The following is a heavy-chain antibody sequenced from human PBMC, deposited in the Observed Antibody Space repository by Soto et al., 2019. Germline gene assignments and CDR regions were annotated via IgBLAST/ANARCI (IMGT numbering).Heavy chain of an antibody. V-gene: IGHV3-30*18. CDR2: ISYDGSNK. CDR1: GFTFSNYG. D-gene: IGHD3-22*01. CDR3: AKDIYYYDSSGYYVFDY. J-gene: IGHJ4*02. Sequence: GGSLRLSCADSGFTFSNYGMHWVRQAPGKGLEWVAAISYDGSNKYYADSVEGRFTISRDNSKSTVYLQMNSLRAEDTAIYYCAKDIYYYDSSGYYVFDYCGQGALVTVSS.